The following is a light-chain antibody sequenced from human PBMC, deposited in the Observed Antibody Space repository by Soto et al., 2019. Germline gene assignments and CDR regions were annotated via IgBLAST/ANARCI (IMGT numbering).Light chain of an antibody. CDR1: QSVSSNL. CDR3: ELYAISPRT. J-gene: IGKJ1*01. V-gene: IGKV3-20*01. Sequence: VLSQSPGTVSLSPGERATLSCRASQSVSSNLLAWYQQKPGQAPRRLIYGATNRATGIPDRFSGSGSGTDFTLTISLLEPEDGAVYCCELYAISPRTFGEGGKVDVK. CDR2: GAT.